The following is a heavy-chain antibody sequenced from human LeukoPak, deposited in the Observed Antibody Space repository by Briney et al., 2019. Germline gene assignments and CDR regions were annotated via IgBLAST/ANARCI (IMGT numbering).Heavy chain of an antibody. CDR1: GYSFTSYW. V-gene: IGHV5-10-1*01. Sequence: GESLKITCKGSGYSFTSYWISWVRQMPGKGLEWMGKIDPSDSYTNYSPSFQGRVTISADKSISTAYLQWSSLKASHTAMYYRARHKAVGDSTAYYDVWGQGTLVTVSS. D-gene: IGHD3-22*01. CDR3: ARHKAVGDSTAYYDV. CDR2: IDPSDSYT. J-gene: IGHJ4*02.